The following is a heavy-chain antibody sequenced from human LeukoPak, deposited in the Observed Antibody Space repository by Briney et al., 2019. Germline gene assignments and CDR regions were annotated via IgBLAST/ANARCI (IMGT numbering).Heavy chain of an antibody. CDR2: IYTSGST. CDR1: GASISSGSYY. D-gene: IGHD5-18*01. J-gene: IGHJ2*01. Sequence: SETLSLTCTVTGASISSGSYYWSWIRQPAGKGLEWIGRIYTSGSTNYNPSLKSRVTMSVDMSKIRLSLRLTSVTVADTAVYYCARSGYSYDSAVYWNFDLRGRGTLVTVSS. CDR3: ARSGYSYDSAVYWNFDL. V-gene: IGHV4-61*02.